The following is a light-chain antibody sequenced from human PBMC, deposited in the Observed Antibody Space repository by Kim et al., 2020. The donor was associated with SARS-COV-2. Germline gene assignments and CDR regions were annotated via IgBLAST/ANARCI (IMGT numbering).Light chain of an antibody. Sequence: EIVLTQSPGTLSLSPGERATLSCRASQSVRSCYLAWYQQKPGQPPRLLIYGASSSATGIRDRFSGSGSGTDFTLTISRLEPEDFAVYYCQQYVTFGQGTKVDIK. V-gene: IGKV3-20*01. CDR2: GAS. J-gene: IGKJ1*01. CDR1: QSVRSCY. CDR3: QQYVT.